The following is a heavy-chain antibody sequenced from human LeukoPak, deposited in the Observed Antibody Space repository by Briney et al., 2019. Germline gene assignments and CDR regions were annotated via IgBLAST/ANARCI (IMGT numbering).Heavy chain of an antibody. CDR3: AREYGDYVRYFDY. V-gene: IGHV4-34*01. J-gene: IGHJ4*02. CDR1: GGSFSGYY. Sequence: SETLSLTCAVYGGSFSGYYWSWIRQPPGKGLEWIGEINHSGSTNYNPPLKSRVTISVDTSKNQFSLKLSSVTAADTAVYYCAREYGDYVRYFDYWGQGTLVTVSS. CDR2: INHSGST. D-gene: IGHD4-17*01.